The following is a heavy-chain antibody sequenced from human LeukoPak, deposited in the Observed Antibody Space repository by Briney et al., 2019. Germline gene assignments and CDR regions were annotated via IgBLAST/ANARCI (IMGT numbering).Heavy chain of an antibody. CDR1: GFMFGTYW. Sequence: GGSLRLSCAASGFMFGTYWMSWVRQAPGRGLEWVANIKEDGNMKQYADSVRGRFTISRDNAKSSLYLQMSGLRAEDSAVYYCARDETSGYFVYWGQGTLATVSS. CDR3: ARDETSGYFVY. D-gene: IGHD2-15*01. V-gene: IGHV3-7*01. J-gene: IGHJ4*02. CDR2: IKEDGNMK.